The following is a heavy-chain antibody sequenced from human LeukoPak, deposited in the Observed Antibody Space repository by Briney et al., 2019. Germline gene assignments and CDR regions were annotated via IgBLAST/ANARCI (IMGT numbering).Heavy chain of an antibody. CDR1: GGSISSSSYY. Sequence: SETLSLTCTVSGGSISSSSYYWGWIRQPPGKGLEWIGSIYYSGSTYYNPSLKSRVTISVDTSKNQFSLKLSSVTAADTAVYYCARVGYYYDSSGYNPPYNWFDPWGQGTLVTVSS. V-gene: IGHV4-39*07. CDR2: IYYSGST. D-gene: IGHD3-22*01. J-gene: IGHJ5*02. CDR3: ARVGYYYDSSGYNPPYNWFDP.